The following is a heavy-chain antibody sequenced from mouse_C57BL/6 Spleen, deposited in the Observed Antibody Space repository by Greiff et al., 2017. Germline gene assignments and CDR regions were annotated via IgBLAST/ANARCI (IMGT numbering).Heavy chain of an antibody. D-gene: IGHD2-5*01. Sequence: EVMLVESGEGLVKPGGSLKLSCAASGFTFSRYAMSWVRQTPEKRLEWVAYISSGGDYIYYADTVKGRFTISRDNARNTLYLQMSSLKSEDTAMYYCTSYSNYLDYWGQGTTLTVSS. V-gene: IGHV5-9-1*02. J-gene: IGHJ2*01. CDR2: ISSGGDYI. CDR3: TSYSNYLDY. CDR1: GFTFSRYA.